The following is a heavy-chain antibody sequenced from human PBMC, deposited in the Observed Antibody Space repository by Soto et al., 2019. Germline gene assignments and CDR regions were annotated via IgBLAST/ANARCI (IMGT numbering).Heavy chain of an antibody. D-gene: IGHD1-26*01. J-gene: IGHJ4*02. CDR1: GFTFSSYA. CDR3: ATRGSGSYYDY. V-gene: IGHV3-23*01. CDR2: ISGSGDST. Sequence: EVQLLESGGGLVQPGGSLRLSCAASGFTFSSYAMRWVRQAPGKGLEWVSAISGSGDSTYYADSVKGRFTISRDNSKNTLYLQMNSLRGEDTAVYHCATRGSGSYYDYWGQGTLVTVSS.